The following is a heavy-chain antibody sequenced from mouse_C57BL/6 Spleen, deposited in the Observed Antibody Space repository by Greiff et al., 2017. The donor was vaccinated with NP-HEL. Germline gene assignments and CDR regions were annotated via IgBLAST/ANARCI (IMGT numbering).Heavy chain of an antibody. V-gene: IGHV1-55*01. CDR1: GYTFTSYW. CDR2: IYPGSGST. J-gene: IGHJ2*01. Sequence: VKLQQPGAELVKPGASVKMSCKASGYTFTSYWITWVKQRPGQGLEWIGDIYPGSGSTNYNEKFKSKATLTVDTSSSTAYMQLSSLTSEDSAVYYCARGYYGSSPTDYWGQGTTLTVSS. CDR3: ARGYYGSSPTDY. D-gene: IGHD1-1*01.